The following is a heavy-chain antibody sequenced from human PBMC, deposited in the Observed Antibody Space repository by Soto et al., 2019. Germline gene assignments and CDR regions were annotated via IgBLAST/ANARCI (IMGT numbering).Heavy chain of an antibody. CDR1: GFTFSSYA. D-gene: IGHD2-2*01. J-gene: IGHJ4*02. V-gene: IGHV3-23*01. CDR2: ISGSGGST. Sequence: EVQLLESGGGLVQPGGSLRLSCAASGFTFSSYAMSWVRQAPGKGLEWVSAISGSGGSTYYADSVKGRFTISRDNSKNTLYLQMNSLRAEDTAVYYCARTRAYCSSTSCFDYWGQGILDTVSS. CDR3: ARTRAYCSSTSCFDY.